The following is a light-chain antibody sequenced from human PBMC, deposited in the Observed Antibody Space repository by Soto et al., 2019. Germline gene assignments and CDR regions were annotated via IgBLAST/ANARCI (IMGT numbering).Light chain of an antibody. CDR1: SSDVGSYNY. Sequence: QSALTQPASVSGSPGQSITISCTGTSSDVGSYNYVSWYQQHPGKAPKLMIYEVSNRPSGVSDRFSGSKSDNTASLTISGLQAEDEADYYCSSYTSSNTPVVFGGGTKLTVL. CDR2: EVS. J-gene: IGLJ2*01. V-gene: IGLV2-14*01. CDR3: SSYTSSNTPVV.